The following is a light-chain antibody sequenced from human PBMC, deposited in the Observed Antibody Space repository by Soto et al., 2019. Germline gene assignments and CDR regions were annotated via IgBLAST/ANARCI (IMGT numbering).Light chain of an antibody. CDR2: RND. CDR1: ISNIGNNY. V-gene: IGLV1-47*01. Sequence: QAVVTQPSSVSGTPGQGVTISCSGSISNIGNNYVYWFQQLPGTAHKVLSNRNDQRPSGVPDRFSGSKSGTSASLAISGLRSEDEADYYCAAWDDTVRSYVFGTGTKLTVL. J-gene: IGLJ1*01. CDR3: AAWDDTVRSYV.